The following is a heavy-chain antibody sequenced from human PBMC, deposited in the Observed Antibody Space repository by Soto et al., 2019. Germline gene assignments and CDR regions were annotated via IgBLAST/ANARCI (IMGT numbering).Heavy chain of an antibody. J-gene: IGHJ6*02. CDR3: ARGYDILTPFYYYYYGMDV. CDR1: GGSISSYY. D-gene: IGHD3-9*01. CDR2: IYYSGST. V-gene: IGHV4-59*01. Sequence: PSETLSLTCTVSGGSISSYYWSWIRQPPGKGLEWIGYIYYSGSTNHNPSLKSRVTISVDTSKSQFSLKLSSVTAADTAVYYCARGYDILTPFYYYYYGMDVWGQGTTVTVSS.